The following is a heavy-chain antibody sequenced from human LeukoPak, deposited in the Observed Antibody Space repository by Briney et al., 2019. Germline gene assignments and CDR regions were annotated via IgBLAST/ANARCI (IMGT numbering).Heavy chain of an antibody. CDR2: ISGSGTST. D-gene: IGHD6-13*01. CDR3: AKAIAATGRWWIFDY. CDR1: GFTFSNYD. J-gene: IGHJ4*02. V-gene: IGHV3-23*01. Sequence: AGGSLRLSCAASGFTFSNYDMGWVRQAPGEGLEWVSTISGSGTSTYYTDSVKGRFTISRDNPKNAQYLQMNSLRAEDTAVYYCAKAIAATGRWWIFDYWGQGTLVTVSS.